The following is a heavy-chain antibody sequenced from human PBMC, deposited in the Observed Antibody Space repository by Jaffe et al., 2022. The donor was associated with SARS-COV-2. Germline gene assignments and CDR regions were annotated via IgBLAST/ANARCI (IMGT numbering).Heavy chain of an antibody. J-gene: IGHJ4*02. V-gene: IGHV4-34*01. CDR2: INHSGST. D-gene: IGHD3-10*01. CDR3: ARGSGPPMDPLDY. CDR1: GGSFSGYY. Sequence: QVQLQQWGAGLLKPSETLSLTCAVYGGSFSGYYWSWIRQPPGKGLEWIGEINHSGSTNYNPSLKSRVTISVDTSKNQFSLKLSSVTAADTAVYYCARGSGPPMDPLDYWGQGTLVTVSS.